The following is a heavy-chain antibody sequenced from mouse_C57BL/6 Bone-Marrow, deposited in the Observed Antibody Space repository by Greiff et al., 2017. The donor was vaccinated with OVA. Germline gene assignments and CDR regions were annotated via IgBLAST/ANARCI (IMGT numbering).Heavy chain of an antibody. CDR3: ARYYGNYVATDWYIDV. CDR1: GYTFTSYW. CDR2: IHPNSGST. J-gene: IGHJ1*03. D-gene: IGHD2-1*01. V-gene: IGHV1-64*01. Sequence: QVQLQQPGAELVKPGASVKLSCKASGYTFTSYWMHWVKQRPGQGLEWIGMIHPNSGSTNYNEKFKSKATLTVDKSSSTAYMQLSSLTSEDSAVYYCARYYGNYVATDWYIDVWGTGTTVTVSS.